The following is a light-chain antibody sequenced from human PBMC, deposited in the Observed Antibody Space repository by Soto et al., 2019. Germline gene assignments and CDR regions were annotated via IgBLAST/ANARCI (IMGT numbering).Light chain of an antibody. CDR3: SSYSSNNILSYV. CDR1: SNDVGGYKY. Sequence: QSALTQPASVSGAPGQSITISCTGTSNDVGGYKYVSWDQQRPGTAPKLIMFEVNNRPSGVSDRFSGSRSANTASLTISGLQAQDEADYYCSSYSSNNILSYVFGTGTKLTV. J-gene: IGLJ1*01. CDR2: EVN. V-gene: IGLV2-14*03.